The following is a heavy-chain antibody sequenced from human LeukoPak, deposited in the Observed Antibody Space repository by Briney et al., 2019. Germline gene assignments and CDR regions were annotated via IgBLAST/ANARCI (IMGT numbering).Heavy chain of an antibody. J-gene: IGHJ6*03. CDR1: GFTFSSYA. Sequence: PGGSLRPSCAASGFTFSSYAMSWVRQAPGKGLEWVSAISGSGGSTYYADSVKGRFTISRDNSKNTLYLQMNSLRAEDTAVYYCAKDGVATTHYYYYYMDVWGKGTTVTVSS. D-gene: IGHD5-24*01. V-gene: IGHV3-23*01. CDR3: AKDGVATTHYYYYYMDV. CDR2: ISGSGGST.